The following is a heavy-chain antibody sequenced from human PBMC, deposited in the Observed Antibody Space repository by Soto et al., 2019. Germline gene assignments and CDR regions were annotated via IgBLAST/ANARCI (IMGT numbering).Heavy chain of an antibody. V-gene: IGHV1-18*01. J-gene: IGHJ6*02. Sequence: QVQLVQSRAEVKNPGASVKVSCKASGYSFTRYGIAWARQAPGQGLEWMGWINTYNGNTNYAQNLQGRVPLTTATXXSTAYMELTSLRSNDTAIYYCAMVDVYVTPSPQDVWGQGTTVIVSS. CDR3: AMVDVYVTPSPQDV. D-gene: IGHD3-16*01. CDR1: GYSFTRYG. CDR2: INTYNGNT.